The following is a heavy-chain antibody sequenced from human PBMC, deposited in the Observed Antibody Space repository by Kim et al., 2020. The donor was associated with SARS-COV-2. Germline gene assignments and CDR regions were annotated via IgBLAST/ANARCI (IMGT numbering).Heavy chain of an antibody. J-gene: IGHJ4*02. Sequence: ADAVGGRFSLSRDTSTNTVFLQMSSLRPDDTAVYYCARARAVYGVVNYYEYWGQGTLVIVSS. V-gene: IGHV3-30*15. CDR3: ARARAVYGVVNYYEY. D-gene: IGHD2-15*01.